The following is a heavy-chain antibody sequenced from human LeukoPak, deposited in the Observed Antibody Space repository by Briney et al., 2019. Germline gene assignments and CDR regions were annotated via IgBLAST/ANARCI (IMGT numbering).Heavy chain of an antibody. Sequence: SETLSLACTVSGGSISGYYWSWIRQPAGKGLEWIGRIYSSGTTNYNPSLESRVTMSVDTSKNQFSLRLSSMTAADTAVYYCARTYNGNSHFDYWGQGTLVTVSS. CDR3: ARTYNGNSHFDY. D-gene: IGHD4-23*01. V-gene: IGHV4-4*07. J-gene: IGHJ4*02. CDR2: IYSSGTT. CDR1: GGSISGYY.